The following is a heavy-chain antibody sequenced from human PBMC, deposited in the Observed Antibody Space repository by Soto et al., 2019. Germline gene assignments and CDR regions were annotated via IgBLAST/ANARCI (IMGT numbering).Heavy chain of an antibody. CDR3: ARVEPGTTGTTAAPPHY. D-gene: IGHD1-1*01. V-gene: IGHV1-18*01. Sequence: ASVKVSCKASGYTXTCYGISWVRXAPGQGLEWMGWISAYNGNTNYAQKLQGRVTMTTDTSTSTAYMELRSLRSDDTAVYYCARVEPGTTGTTAAPPHYWGQGTLVTVSS. CDR1: GYTXTCYG. CDR2: ISAYNGNT. J-gene: IGHJ4*02.